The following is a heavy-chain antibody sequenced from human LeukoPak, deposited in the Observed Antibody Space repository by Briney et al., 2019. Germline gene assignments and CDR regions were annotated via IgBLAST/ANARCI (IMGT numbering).Heavy chain of an antibody. Sequence: SVKVSCKASGGTFSSYAISWVRQAPGQGLEWMGRIIPIFGTANYAQKFQGRVTITTDESTSTAYMELSSLRSEDTAVYYCANFDSSGYSGYWGQGTLVTVSS. CDR3: ANFDSSGYSGY. CDR2: IIPIFGTA. V-gene: IGHV1-69*05. J-gene: IGHJ4*02. D-gene: IGHD3-22*01. CDR1: GGTFSSYA.